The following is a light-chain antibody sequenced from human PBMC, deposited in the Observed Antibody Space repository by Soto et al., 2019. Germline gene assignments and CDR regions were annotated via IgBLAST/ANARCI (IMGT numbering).Light chain of an antibody. CDR1: SSNIGNNY. V-gene: IGLV1-51*01. CDR3: GTWDSSLSAGPV. Sequence: QSVLTQPSSVSAAPGQKVTISCSGSSSNIGNNYVSWYQQLPGTAPKLLIYDNNKRPSGIPDRFSGSKSGTSATLGITGLQTGDEADYYCGTWDSSLSAGPVFGGGTQLTVL. CDR2: DNN. J-gene: IGLJ7*01.